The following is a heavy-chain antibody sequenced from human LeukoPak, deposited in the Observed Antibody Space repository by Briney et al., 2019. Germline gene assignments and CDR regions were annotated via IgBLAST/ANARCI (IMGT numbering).Heavy chain of an antibody. CDR2: MYHSGST. Sequence: SETLSLTCTVSGYSISSGYYWGWIRQPPGKGLEWIESMYHSGSTYYNPSLKSRVTMSVDTSKNQFSLKLSSVTAADTAVYYCARRGGYDSSIDYWGQGTLVTVSS. CDR3: ARRGGYDSSIDY. J-gene: IGHJ4*02. D-gene: IGHD3-22*01. V-gene: IGHV4-38-2*02. CDR1: GYSISSGYY.